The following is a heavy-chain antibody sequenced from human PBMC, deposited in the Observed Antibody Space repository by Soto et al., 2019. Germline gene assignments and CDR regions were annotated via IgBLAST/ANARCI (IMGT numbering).Heavy chain of an antibody. CDR3: PHSLGEDWFAP. CDR1: GFSLTTSGVG. D-gene: IGHD3-16*01. CDR2: IYWDDDK. J-gene: IGHJ5*02. V-gene: IGHV2-5*02. Sequence: QITLKESGPTLVKSTQTLTLTCTFSGFSLTTSGVGVGWIRQPPGKALEWLALIYWDDDKRYSPSLKSRLTXTXATSKNQVVLMMTNMDPVDTATYYCPHSLGEDWFAPWGQGTLVTVSS.